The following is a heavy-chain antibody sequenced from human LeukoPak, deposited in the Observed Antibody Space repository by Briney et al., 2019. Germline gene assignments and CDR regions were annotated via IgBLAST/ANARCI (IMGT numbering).Heavy chain of an antibody. Sequence: GGSLRLSCAASGFTFSTYAMHWVRQAPGKGLEWVSSISGSGGGTYYADSVKGRFTISRDNSKNTLYLQMNSLRAEDTALYYCAKDPGRSMVRGVIAFDIWGQGTMVTVSS. CDR3: AKDPGRSMVRGVIAFDI. D-gene: IGHD3-10*01. J-gene: IGHJ3*02. CDR1: GFTFSTYA. CDR2: ISGSGGGT. V-gene: IGHV3-23*01.